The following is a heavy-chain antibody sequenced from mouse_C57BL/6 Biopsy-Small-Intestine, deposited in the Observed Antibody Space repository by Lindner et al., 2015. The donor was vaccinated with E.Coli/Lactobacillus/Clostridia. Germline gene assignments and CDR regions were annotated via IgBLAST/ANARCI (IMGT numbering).Heavy chain of an antibody. CDR1: GYTLTELS. V-gene: IGHV1-84*02. Sequence: SVKVSCKVSGYTLTELSIHWVRQAPGKGLEWMGGFDPENGETMYAQKFQGRVTMTEDTSTDTAYMELSSLRSEDTAVYYCATRRVVVVTAIYYFDYWGQGTLVTVSS. J-gene: IGHJ2*01. D-gene: IGHD2-13*01. CDR3: ATRRVVVVTAIYYFDY. CDR2: FDPENGET.